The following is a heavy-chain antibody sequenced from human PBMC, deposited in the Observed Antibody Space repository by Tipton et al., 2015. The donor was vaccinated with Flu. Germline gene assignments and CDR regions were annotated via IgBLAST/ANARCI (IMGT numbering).Heavy chain of an antibody. CDR3: ARDLVDTAMVMAFDI. D-gene: IGHD5-18*01. V-gene: IGHV4-59*12. CDR2: IYYSGST. CDR1: GGSISSYY. Sequence: TLSLTCTVSGGSISSYYRSWIRQPPGKGLEWIGYIYYSGSTNYNPSLKSRVTISVDTSKNQFSLKLSSVTAADTAVYYCARDLVDTAMVMAFDIWGQGTMVTVSS. J-gene: IGHJ3*02.